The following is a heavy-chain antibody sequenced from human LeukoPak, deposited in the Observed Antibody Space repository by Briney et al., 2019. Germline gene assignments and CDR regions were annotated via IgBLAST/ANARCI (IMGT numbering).Heavy chain of an antibody. J-gene: IGHJ4*02. Sequence: SETLSLTCTVSGGSISSYYWSWIRQPPGKGLGWIGYIYYSGSTNYNPSLKSRVTISVDTSKNQFSLKLSSVTAADTAVYFCARGSRSYYFDYWGQGTLVTVSS. CDR2: IYYSGST. CDR1: GGSISSYY. V-gene: IGHV4-59*08. D-gene: IGHD1-26*01. CDR3: ARGSRSYYFDY.